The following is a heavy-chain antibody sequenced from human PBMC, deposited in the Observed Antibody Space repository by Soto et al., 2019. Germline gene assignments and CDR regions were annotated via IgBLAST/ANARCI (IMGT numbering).Heavy chain of an antibody. CDR1: GYTFIGYY. D-gene: IGHD3-22*01. CDR3: ARARTNYYNTSDYDF. CDR2: INPNSGDT. J-gene: IGHJ4*02. V-gene: IGHV1-2*02. Sequence: ASVKVSCKASGYTFIGYYMHWVRQAPGQGLEWMGWINPNSGDTNYAQKFQGRVTMTRDTSISTAYTELSRLRFDDTAVYYCARARTNYYNTSDYDFWGQGTLVTV.